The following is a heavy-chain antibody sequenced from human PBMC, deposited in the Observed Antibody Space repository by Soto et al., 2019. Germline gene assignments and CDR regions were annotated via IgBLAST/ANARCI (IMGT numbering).Heavy chain of an antibody. Sequence: EVQLVESGGGLVQPGGALRLSCAASGFTFSSYEMNWVRQAPGKGLEWVSYISSSGSTIYYADSVKGRFTISRDNAKNSLSLQMNSLRAEDTAAYYCARDPYYYDSSGSPPVLGAFDIWGQGTMVTVSS. V-gene: IGHV3-48*03. CDR1: GFTFSSYE. CDR2: ISSSGSTI. J-gene: IGHJ3*02. CDR3: ARDPYYYDSSGSPPVLGAFDI. D-gene: IGHD3-22*01.